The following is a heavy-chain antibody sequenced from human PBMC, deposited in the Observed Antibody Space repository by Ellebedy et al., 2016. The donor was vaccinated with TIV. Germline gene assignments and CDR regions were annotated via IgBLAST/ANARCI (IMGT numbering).Heavy chain of an antibody. CDR2: IIASVGSP. Sequence: ASVKVSCKASGGTFSKYAVSWVRQAPGQGLEWVGGIIASVGSPDYAQRFQGRLAITADESTSTAHMELSSLRSEDTAVYHCARLGRFGESLPPYYYFGMDVWGQGTTVIVSS. J-gene: IGHJ6*01. V-gene: IGHV1-69*13. CDR1: GGTFSKYA. CDR3: ARLGRFGESLPPYYYFGMDV. D-gene: IGHD3-10*01.